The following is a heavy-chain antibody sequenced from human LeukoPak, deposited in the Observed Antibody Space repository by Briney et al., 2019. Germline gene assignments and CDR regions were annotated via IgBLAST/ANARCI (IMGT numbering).Heavy chain of an antibody. CDR1: GYTFTSYG. CDR2: ITTYNGNT. CDR3: ARSSLAVAGSVFDY. V-gene: IGHV1-18*01. D-gene: IGHD6-19*01. Sequence: GASVKVSCKASGYTFTSYGISWVRQAPGHGLECMGWITTYNGNTHYTQKLQGRVTMTTDTSTSTAYMELRSLRSDDTAVYYCARSSLAVAGSVFDYWGQGTLVPVSS. J-gene: IGHJ4*02.